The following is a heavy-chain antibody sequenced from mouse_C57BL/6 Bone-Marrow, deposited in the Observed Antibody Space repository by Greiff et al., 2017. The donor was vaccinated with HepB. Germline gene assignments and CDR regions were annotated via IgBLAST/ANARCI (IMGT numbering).Heavy chain of an antibody. CDR2: IRRKSSNYAT. D-gene: IGHD2-1*01. CDR1: GFTFNTYA. CDR3: VRVTIDGAMDY. V-gene: IGHV10-3*01. J-gene: IGHJ4*01. Sequence: DVKLQESGGGLVQPKGSLKLSCAASGFTFNTYAMHWVRQAPGKGLEWVARIRRKSSNYATYYADSVKDRFTISRDDSQSMLYLQMNNLKTEDTAMYYCVRVTIDGAMDYWCQGTSVTVSS.